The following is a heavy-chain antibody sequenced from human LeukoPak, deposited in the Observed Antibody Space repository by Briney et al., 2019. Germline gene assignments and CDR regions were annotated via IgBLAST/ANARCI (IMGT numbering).Heavy chain of an antibody. Sequence: SETLSLTCTVSGGSISSSSYYWGWIRQPPGKGLEWIGSIYYSGSTYYNPSLKSRVTISVDTSKNQFSLKLSSVTAADTAVYYCARSEDGYRSSWYVRRTRHFDYWGQGTLVTVSS. D-gene: IGHD6-13*01. CDR2: IYYSGST. CDR1: GGSISSSSYY. CDR3: ARSEDGYRSSWYVRRTRHFDY. J-gene: IGHJ4*02. V-gene: IGHV4-39*01.